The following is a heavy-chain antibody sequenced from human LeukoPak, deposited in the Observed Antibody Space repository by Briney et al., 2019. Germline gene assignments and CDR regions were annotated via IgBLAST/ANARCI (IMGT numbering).Heavy chain of an antibody. J-gene: IGHJ4*02. Sequence: GGSLRLSCAASGFTFSSSALSWVRQAPGKGLEWVAAISDTGRLSYCADSVNGRFTISRDNSKNTLSLQMNNLGAEDTAVYYCAKNVWDRSGWLIEYWGQGTRVTVSS. V-gene: IGHV3-23*01. CDR3: AKNVWDRSGWLIEY. CDR1: GFTFSSSA. D-gene: IGHD6-19*01. CDR2: ISDTGRLS.